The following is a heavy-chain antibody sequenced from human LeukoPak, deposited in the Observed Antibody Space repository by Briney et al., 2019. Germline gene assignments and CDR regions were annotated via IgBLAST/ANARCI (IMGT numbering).Heavy chain of an antibody. CDR2: TIYSGST. CDR3: ARSGFSGSYPPPSTHFDY. Sequence: SETLSLTCTVSGGSISSYYWSWIRQPPGKGLDWIGYTIYSGSTNYNPSLKSRVTISVDTSKNQFSLKLSSVTAADTAVYYCARSGFSGSYPPPSTHFDYWGQGTLVTVSS. CDR1: GGSISSYY. D-gene: IGHD1-26*01. V-gene: IGHV4-59*08. J-gene: IGHJ4*02.